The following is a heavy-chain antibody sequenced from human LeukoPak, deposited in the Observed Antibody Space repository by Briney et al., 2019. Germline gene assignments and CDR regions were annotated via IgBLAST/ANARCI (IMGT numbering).Heavy chain of an antibody. CDR1: GFTLTSYT. Sequence: PGRSLRLSRAASGFTLTSYTMHWGPQASGKGRERGAVISYDGSNKYYADPVKCRFTIYRDNSKNTLYLQMSSLRAEDTAVYYCARDLGVLRYFDWLFYFDYWGQGTLVTVSS. CDR2: ISYDGSNK. D-gene: IGHD3-9*01. CDR3: ARDLGVLRYFDWLFYFDY. V-gene: IGHV3-30*04. J-gene: IGHJ4*02.